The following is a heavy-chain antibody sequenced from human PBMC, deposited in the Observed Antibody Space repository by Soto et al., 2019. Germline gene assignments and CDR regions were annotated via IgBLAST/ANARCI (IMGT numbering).Heavy chain of an antibody. CDR2: IIPIFGTA. V-gene: IGHV1-69*13. D-gene: IGHD5-12*01. J-gene: IGHJ4*02. CDR3: ARESPVEMATIERGDY. Sequence: ASVKVSCKASGGTFSSYAISWVRQAPGQGLEWMGGIIPIFGTANYAQKFQGRVTITADESTSTAYMELSSLRSEDTAVYYCARESPVEMATIERGDYWGQGTLVTVSS. CDR1: GGTFSSYA.